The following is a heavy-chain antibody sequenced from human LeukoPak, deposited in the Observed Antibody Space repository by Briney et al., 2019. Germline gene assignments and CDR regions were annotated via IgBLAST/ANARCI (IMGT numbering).Heavy chain of an antibody. Sequence: GGSLRLSCAASGFTFSSYGMHWVRQAPGKGLEWVAFIRYDGSNKYYADSVKGRFTISRDNSKNTLYLQMNSLRAEDTAVYYCAKDQMYYYDSSGYYLQYYFDYWGQGTLVTVS. D-gene: IGHD3-22*01. CDR3: AKDQMYYYDSSGYYLQYYFDY. V-gene: IGHV3-30*02. CDR1: GFTFSSYG. J-gene: IGHJ4*02. CDR2: IRYDGSNK.